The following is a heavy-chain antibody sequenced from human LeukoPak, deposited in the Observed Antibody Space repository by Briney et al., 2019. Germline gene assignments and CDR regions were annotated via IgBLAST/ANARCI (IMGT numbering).Heavy chain of an antibody. CDR2: INHSGST. V-gene: IGHV4-34*01. CDR1: GGSFSGYY. D-gene: IGHD5-18*01. Sequence: SETLSLTCAVYGGSFSGYYWSWIRQPPGKGLEWIGEINHSGSTNYTPSLRGRVTISVDTSKNQFSLNLSSVTAADTAVYYCARGYSLDYWGQGTLVTVSS. CDR3: ARGYSLDY. J-gene: IGHJ4*02.